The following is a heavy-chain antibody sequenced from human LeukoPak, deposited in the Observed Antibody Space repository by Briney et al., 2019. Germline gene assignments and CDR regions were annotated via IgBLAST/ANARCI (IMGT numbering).Heavy chain of an antibody. J-gene: IGHJ4*02. CDR2: IKQDGSGV. CDR1: GFTSSTYW. D-gene: IGHD3-10*01. CDR3: ERDFI. V-gene: IGHV3-7*05. Sequence: PGGSLRLSCAASGFTSSTYWMSWVRQAPGRGPEWVANIKQDGSGVDYVESVKGRFTISRDNAKSSLYLQMNSLRAEDTAIYYCERDFIWGQGTPVTVSS.